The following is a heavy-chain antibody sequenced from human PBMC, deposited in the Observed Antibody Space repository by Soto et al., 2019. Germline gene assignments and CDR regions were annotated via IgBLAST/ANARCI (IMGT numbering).Heavy chain of an antibody. J-gene: IGHJ6*02. CDR2: IYYSGST. V-gene: IGHV4-31*03. D-gene: IGHD1-1*01. Sequence: SETLSLTCTVSGGSISSGGYYWSWIRQHPGKGLEWIGYIYYSGSTYYNPSLKSRVTISVDTSKNQFSLKLSSVTAADTAVYYCARVDWNGVYYGMDVWGQGTTVTVSS. CDR1: GGSISSGGYY. CDR3: ARVDWNGVYYGMDV.